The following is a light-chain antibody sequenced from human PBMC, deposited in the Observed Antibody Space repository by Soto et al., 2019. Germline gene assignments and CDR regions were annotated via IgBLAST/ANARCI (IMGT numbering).Light chain of an antibody. CDR3: QQYYSYPRT. Sequence: AIRMTQSPSSLSASTGGRVTITCRASQGISSYLAGYQQKPGKAPKLLIYAASTLQSGVPSRFSGSGAGTDFTLTISCLQSEDYATYYCQQYYSYPRTFGQGTKVEIK. CDR2: AAS. J-gene: IGKJ1*01. CDR1: QGISSY. V-gene: IGKV1-8*01.